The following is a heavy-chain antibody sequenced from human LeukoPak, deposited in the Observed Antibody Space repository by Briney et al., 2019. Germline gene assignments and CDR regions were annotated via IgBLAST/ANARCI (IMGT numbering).Heavy chain of an antibody. CDR2: ISGSGGST. J-gene: IGHJ3*02. Sequence: GGSLRLSCAASGFTFSSYAMSWVRQAPGKGLEWVSAISGSGGSTYYADSVKGRFTISRDNSKNTLYLQMNSLRAEDTAVYYCAKEKQQLTPNGIDAFDIWGQGTMVTASS. CDR1: GFTFSSYA. CDR3: AKEKQQLTPNGIDAFDI. D-gene: IGHD6-13*01. V-gene: IGHV3-23*01.